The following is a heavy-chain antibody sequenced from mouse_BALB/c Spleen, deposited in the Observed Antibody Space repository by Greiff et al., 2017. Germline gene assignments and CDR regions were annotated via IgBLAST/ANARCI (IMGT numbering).Heavy chain of an antibody. CDR1: GFNIKDYY. CDR2: IDPENGNT. D-gene: IGHD1-2*01. Sequence: EVQLQQSGAELVRPGALVKLSCKASGFNIKDYYMHWVKQRPEQGLEWIGWIDPENGNTIYDPKFQGKASITADTSSNTAYLQLSSLTSEDTAVYYCARRHYYGYGYFDVWGAGTTVTVSS. CDR3: ARRHYYGYGYFDV. V-gene: IGHV14-1*02. J-gene: IGHJ1*01.